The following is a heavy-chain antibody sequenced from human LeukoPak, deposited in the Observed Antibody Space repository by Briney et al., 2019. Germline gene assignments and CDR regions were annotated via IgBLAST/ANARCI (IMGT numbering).Heavy chain of an antibody. J-gene: IGHJ3*02. D-gene: IGHD4-17*01. CDR2: INWNGGST. CDR3: ARVDYGDYSAAFDI. V-gene: IGHV3-20*04. Sequence: GGSLRLSCAASGFTFSSYGMSWVRQAPGKGLEWVSGINWNGGSTGYADSVKGRFAISRDNAKNSLYLQMNSLRAEDTALYYCARVDYGDYSAAFDIWGQGTMVTVSS. CDR1: GFTFSSYG.